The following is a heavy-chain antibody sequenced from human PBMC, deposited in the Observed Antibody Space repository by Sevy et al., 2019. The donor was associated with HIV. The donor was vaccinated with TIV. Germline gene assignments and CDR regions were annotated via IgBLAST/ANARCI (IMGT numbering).Heavy chain of an antibody. J-gene: IGHJ4*02. V-gene: IGHV3-7*01. CDR3: ASDYS. CDR1: GFTFSNFW. CDR2: INQHGRNK. Sequence: GGSLRLSCAGSGFTFSNFWMTWFRQGPGKGLEWVATINQHGRNKYYVDSVKGQFTISRDKAKNSVYLQMSSLRVEDTAMYYCASDYSWGQGTLVTVSS.